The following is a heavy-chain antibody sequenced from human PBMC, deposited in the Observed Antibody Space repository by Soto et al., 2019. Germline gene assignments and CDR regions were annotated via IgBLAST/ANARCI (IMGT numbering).Heavy chain of an antibody. CDR3: ARALLGAAIGADYYYMDV. CDR1: GFTFSSYS. Sequence: GGSLRLSCAASGFTFSSYSMNWFRQAPGKGLEWVSSISSSSYIYYADSVKGRFTISRDNAKNSLYLQMNSLRAEDTAVYYCARALLGAAIGADYYYMDVWGKGTTVTVSS. V-gene: IGHV3-21*01. D-gene: IGHD2-2*01. J-gene: IGHJ6*03. CDR2: ISSSSYI.